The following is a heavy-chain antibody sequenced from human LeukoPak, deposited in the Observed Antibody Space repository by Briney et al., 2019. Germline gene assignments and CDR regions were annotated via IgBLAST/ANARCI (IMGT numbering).Heavy chain of an antibody. V-gene: IGHV3-66*01. CDR2: IYSDGST. Sequence: GGSLRLSCAASGFTVSTNYMSWVRQAPGKGLEWVSVIYSDGSTYYADSVKGRFSISRDNSRNTLYLQVNSLRAEDTAVYYCARAPPYCGGDCSDWYFDLWGRGTLVIVSS. CDR3: ARAPPYCGGDCSDWYFDL. CDR1: GFTVSTNY. J-gene: IGHJ2*01. D-gene: IGHD2-21*02.